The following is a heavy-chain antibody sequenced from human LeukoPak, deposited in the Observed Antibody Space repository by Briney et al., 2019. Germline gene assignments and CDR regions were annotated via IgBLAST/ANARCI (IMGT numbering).Heavy chain of an antibody. D-gene: IGHD2-21*02. Sequence: SVEVSCKTSGGTFSSYAFSWMRQAPGQGLEWVVRIIPIYNPVDYTQRFQGRVTITADESTNTVYLELSSLRYDDTAVYYCAREPLGCGGDCHFDYWGQGTLVTVSS. V-gene: IGHV1-69*15. J-gene: IGHJ4*02. CDR3: AREPLGCGGDCHFDY. CDR1: GGTFSSYA. CDR2: IIPIYNPV.